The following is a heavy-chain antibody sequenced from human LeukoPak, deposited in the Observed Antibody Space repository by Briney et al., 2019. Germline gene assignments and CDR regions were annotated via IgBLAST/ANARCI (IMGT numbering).Heavy chain of an antibody. V-gene: IGHV3-21*01. Sequence: GGSLRLSCAASGFTFSSYSMNWVRQAPGKGLEWVSSISSSSSYIYYADSVKGRFTISRDNAKNSLYLQMNSLTAEDTAVYYCARSVDIVATTPDYWGQGTLVTVSS. CDR1: GFTFSSYS. CDR2: ISSSSSYI. D-gene: IGHD5-12*01. CDR3: ARSVDIVATTPDY. J-gene: IGHJ4*02.